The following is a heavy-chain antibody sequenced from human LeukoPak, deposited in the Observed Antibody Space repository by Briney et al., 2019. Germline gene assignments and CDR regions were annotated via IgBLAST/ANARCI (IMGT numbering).Heavy chain of an antibody. V-gene: IGHV3-66*01. Sequence: GGSLRLSCAASGFTFSDYYMSYIRQAPGKGLEWVSVIYSGGSTYYTDSVKGRFTISRDISKNTLYLQMNSLRAEDTAVYYCAREILPSYAFDIWGQGTLVTVSS. CDR2: IYSGGST. CDR3: AREILPSYAFDI. J-gene: IGHJ3*02. D-gene: IGHD2/OR15-2a*01. CDR1: GFTFSDYY.